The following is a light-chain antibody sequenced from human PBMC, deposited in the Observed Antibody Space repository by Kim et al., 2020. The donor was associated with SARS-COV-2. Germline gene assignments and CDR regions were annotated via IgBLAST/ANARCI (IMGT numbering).Light chain of an antibody. J-gene: IGLJ2*01. Sequence: SYELTQPPSVSVATGKTARITCGGNNIGSKSVHWYQQKPGQAPVLVIYYDSDRPSGIPERFSGSNSGNTATLTISRVEAGDEADYYCQVWDSSSDHPVFGRGTQLTVL. V-gene: IGLV3-21*04. CDR1: NIGSKS. CDR2: YDS. CDR3: QVWDSSSDHPV.